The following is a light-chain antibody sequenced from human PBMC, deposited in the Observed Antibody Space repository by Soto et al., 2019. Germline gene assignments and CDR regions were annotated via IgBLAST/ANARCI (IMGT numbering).Light chain of an antibody. V-gene: IGKV3-20*01. CDR1: QSISSNY. J-gene: IGKJ4*01. CDR3: QQYGCSPLA. Sequence: EIVLTQSPGTLSLSPGERATLSCRASQSISSNYLAWYHQKPGQAPRLLIHAASRRAYGIPDRFSGSGSVTDFSVTISRLEPQGFAGGYCQQYGCSPLAFGGGTKVVIK. CDR2: AAS.